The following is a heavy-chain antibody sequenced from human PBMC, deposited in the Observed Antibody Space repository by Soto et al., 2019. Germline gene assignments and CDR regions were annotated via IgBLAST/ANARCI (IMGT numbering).Heavy chain of an antibody. V-gene: IGHV5-51*01. CDR3: ARHTFASDRVGLGDDGSLWPDYYYYAMDV. J-gene: IGHJ6*02. CDR1: GYSFTSYW. D-gene: IGHD3-10*01. CDR2: IYPGDSDT. Sequence: GESLKISCEGSGYSFTSYWIGWVRQMPGKGLEWMGIIYPGDSDTRYSPSFRGQVTISADKSISTAYLQWRSLKASDTAMYYCARHTFASDRVGLGDDGSLWPDYYYYAMDVWVQGT.